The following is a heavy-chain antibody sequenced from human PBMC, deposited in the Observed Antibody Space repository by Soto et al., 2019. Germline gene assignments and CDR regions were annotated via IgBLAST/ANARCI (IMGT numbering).Heavy chain of an antibody. D-gene: IGHD2-2*02. CDR3: ARDFRYCSSTSCYTPNYYYYYGMDV. J-gene: IGHJ6*01. Sequence: QVQLVESGGGVVQPGRSLRLSCAASGFTFSSYAMHWVRQAPGKGLEWVAVISYDGSNKYYADSVKGRFTISRDNSKNTLYLQMNSLRAEDTAVYYCARDFRYCSSTSCYTPNYYYYYGMDVW. CDR2: ISYDGSNK. CDR1: GFTFSSYA. V-gene: IGHV3-30-3*01.